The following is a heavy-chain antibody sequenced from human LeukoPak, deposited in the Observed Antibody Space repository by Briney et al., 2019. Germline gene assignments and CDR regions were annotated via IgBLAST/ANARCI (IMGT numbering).Heavy chain of an antibody. J-gene: IGHJ4*02. CDR1: GFTFSDYY. V-gene: IGHV3-11*01. CDR3: ARELGGHYFDY. D-gene: IGHD3-16*01. Sequence: GGSLRLSCAASGFTFSDYYMSWIRQAPGKGLEWVSYISGSGSSIYYADSVKGLFTITRDYANKALLLQNNRMRAEAAADYYAARELGGHYFDYWGQGTLVTVSS. CDR2: ISGSGSSI.